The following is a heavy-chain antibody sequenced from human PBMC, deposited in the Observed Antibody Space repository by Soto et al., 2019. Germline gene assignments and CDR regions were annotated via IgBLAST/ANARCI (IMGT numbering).Heavy chain of an antibody. CDR2: IYYSGST. V-gene: IGHV4-39*01. Sequence: QLQLQESGPGLVKPSETLSLTCTVSGGSISSSSYYWGWIRQPPGKGLEWIGSIYYSGSTYYNPYLQSRVTISVDTSKNQFSLKLSSVTAADTAVYYCASPPPYYYGSGFSYASWGQGTLVTVSS. CDR3: ASPPPYYYGSGFSYAS. CDR1: GGSISSSSYY. J-gene: IGHJ4*02. D-gene: IGHD3-10*01.